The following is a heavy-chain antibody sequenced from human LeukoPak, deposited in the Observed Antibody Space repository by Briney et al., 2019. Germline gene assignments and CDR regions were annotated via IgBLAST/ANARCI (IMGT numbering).Heavy chain of an antibody. V-gene: IGHV4-34*01. J-gene: IGHJ6*04. CDR3: ARAAVAATRHPPGRYYYYGMDV. CDR1: GGSSSGYY. CDR2: INHSGST. D-gene: IGHD2-15*01. Sequence: SETLSLTCAVYGGSSSGYYWSWIRQPPGKGLEWIGEINHSGSTNYNPSLKSRVTISVDTSKNQFSLKLSSVTAADTAVYYCARAAVAATRHPPGRYYYYGMDVWGKGTTVTVSS.